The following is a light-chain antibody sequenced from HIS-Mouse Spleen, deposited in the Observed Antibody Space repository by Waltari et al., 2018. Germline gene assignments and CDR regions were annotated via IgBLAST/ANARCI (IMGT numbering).Light chain of an antibody. CDR3: CSYAGSYTYV. CDR2: DVS. CDR1: SSDVGCYNY. V-gene: IGLV2-11*01. Sequence: QSALTQPRSVSGSPGQPVTISCTGTSSDVGCYNYASWYQQHPGKAPKLMIYDVSKRPSGVPDRFSGSKSGNTASLTISGLQAEDEADYYCCSYAGSYTYVFGTGTKVTVL. J-gene: IGLJ1*01.